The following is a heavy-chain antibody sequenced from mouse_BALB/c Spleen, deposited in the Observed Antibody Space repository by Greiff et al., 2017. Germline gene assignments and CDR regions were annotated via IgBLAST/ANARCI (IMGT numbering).Heavy chain of an antibody. V-gene: IGHV1-7*01. Sequence: QVHVKQSGAELAKPGASVKMSCKASGYTFTSYWMHWVKQRPGQGLEWIGYINPSTGYTEYNQKFKDKATLTADKSSSTAYMQLSSLTSEDSAVYYCARSFPITTSMDYWGQGTSVTVSS. J-gene: IGHJ4*01. D-gene: IGHD1-1*01. CDR1: GYTFTSYW. CDR3: ARSFPITTSMDY. CDR2: INPSTGYT.